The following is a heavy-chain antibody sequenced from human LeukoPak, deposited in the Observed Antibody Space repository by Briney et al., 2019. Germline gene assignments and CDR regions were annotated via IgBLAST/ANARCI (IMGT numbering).Heavy chain of an antibody. CDR1: GYTLTGYY. V-gene: IGHV1-2*02. Sequence: ASVRVSCKASGYTLTGYYMHWLRQAPGQGLEWMGWINPNSGDTNYAQKFQGRVTMTRDTSISTAYMELSRLTSDDTAVYYCAKTPTDYYLDYGARGPGVTVSS. J-gene: IGHJ4*02. CDR2: INPNSGDT. CDR3: AKTPTDYYLDY. D-gene: IGHD3-3*01.